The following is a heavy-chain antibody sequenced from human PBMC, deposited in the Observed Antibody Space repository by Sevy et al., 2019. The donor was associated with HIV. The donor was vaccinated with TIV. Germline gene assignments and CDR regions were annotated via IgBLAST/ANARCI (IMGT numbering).Heavy chain of an antibody. CDR2: MKQDGSEK. V-gene: IGHV3-7*01. CDR1: GFTFSTYW. J-gene: IGHJ4*02. Sequence: GGSLRLSCAASGFTFSTYWMSSVRQAPGKGLEWVATMKQDGSEKDYVDSVKGRFTISRDNAKNSLYLQMNSLRGEDTAVYSCVREGVGGYSYSLASWGQGTLVTVSS. D-gene: IGHD5-18*01. CDR3: VREGVGGYSYSLAS.